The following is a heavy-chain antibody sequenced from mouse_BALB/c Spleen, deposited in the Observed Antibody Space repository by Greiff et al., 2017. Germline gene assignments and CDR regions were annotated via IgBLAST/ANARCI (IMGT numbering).Heavy chain of an antibody. CDR3: ARGSRDYAMDY. J-gene: IGHJ4*01. D-gene: IGHD1-1*01. CDR2: INPGSGGT. Sequence: VQVVESGAELVRPGTSVKVSCKASGYAFTNYLIEWVKQRPGQGLEWIGVINPGSGGTNYNEKFKGKATLTADKSSSTAYMQLSSLTSDDSAVYFCARGSRDYAMDYWGQGTSVTVSS. V-gene: IGHV1-54*01. CDR1: GYAFTNYL.